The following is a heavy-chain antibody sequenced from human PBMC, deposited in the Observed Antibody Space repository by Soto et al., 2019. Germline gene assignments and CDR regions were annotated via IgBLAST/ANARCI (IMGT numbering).Heavy chain of an antibody. CDR2: ILYDGSKT. CDR1: GFCFTNYI. CDR3: AVVGADI. D-gene: IGHD2-15*01. V-gene: IGHV3-30-3*01. Sequence: QVHLVESGGGVVQPGRPLRLSCAASGFCFTNYIMHWVRQAPGKGLEWVAAILYDGSKTYYADSVKGRFTISRDSSKNTLYLQMNSLSAEDTAVYYCAVVGADIWGQGTLVTVSS. J-gene: IGHJ4*02.